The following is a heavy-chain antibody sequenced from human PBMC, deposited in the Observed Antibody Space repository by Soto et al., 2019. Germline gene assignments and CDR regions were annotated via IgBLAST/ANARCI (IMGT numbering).Heavy chain of an antibody. CDR1: GYTFTKYY. CDR3: ATDLQQQLVRVVYYGMDV. D-gene: IGHD6-13*01. Sequence: GASVKVSCKASGYTFTKYYIHWVRQAPGQGLEWMGIINPSSGSTNYAQKFQGRVTMTEDTSTDTAYMELSSLRSEDTAVYYCATDLQQQLVRVVYYGMDVWGQGTPVTVSS. CDR2: INPSSGST. J-gene: IGHJ6*02. V-gene: IGHV1-46*01.